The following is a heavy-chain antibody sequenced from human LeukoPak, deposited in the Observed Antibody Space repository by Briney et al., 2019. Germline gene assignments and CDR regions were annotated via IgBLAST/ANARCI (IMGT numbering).Heavy chain of an antibody. CDR1: GHTFSTYY. D-gene: IGHD3-22*01. J-gene: IGHJ4*02. CDR3: ARGDYYDSSGYYNFDY. CDR2: INPSGGTT. V-gene: IGHV1-46*01. Sequence: ASVKVSCKASGHTFSTYYMHWVRQAPGQGLEWVGIINPSGGTTFYAQKFQGRVTMTRNTSISTAYMELSSLRSEDTAVYYCARGDYYDSSGYYNFDYWGQGTLVTVSS.